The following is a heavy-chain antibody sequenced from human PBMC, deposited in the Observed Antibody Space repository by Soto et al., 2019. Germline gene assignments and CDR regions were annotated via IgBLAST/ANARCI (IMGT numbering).Heavy chain of an antibody. CDR3: AREAV. V-gene: IGHV3-7*05. J-gene: IGHJ6*02. Sequence: EVQLVESGGGLVQPGWYLRLSCAASGFTFSGYWMSWVRQAPGKGLEWVANIKQDGSEQFYVDSVKGRFTISRDNAKISLYLQMNSLRAENTAVYYCAREAVWGQGTTVTVSS. CDR2: IKQDGSEQ. CDR1: GFTFSGYW.